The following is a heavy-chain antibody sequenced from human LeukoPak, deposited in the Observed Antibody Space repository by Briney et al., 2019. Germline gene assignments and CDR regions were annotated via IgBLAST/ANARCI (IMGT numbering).Heavy chain of an antibody. CDR1: GGSISSSNW. V-gene: IGHV4-4*02. J-gene: IGHJ5*02. CDR3: ARADGSWYRNWFDP. Sequence: SGTLSLTCAVSGGSISSSNWWSWVRQPPGKGLEWIGEIYHSGSTNYNPSLKSRVTISVDKSKNQFSLKLSSVTAADTAVYYCARADGSWYRNWFDPWGQGTLVTVSS. CDR2: IYHSGST. D-gene: IGHD6-13*01.